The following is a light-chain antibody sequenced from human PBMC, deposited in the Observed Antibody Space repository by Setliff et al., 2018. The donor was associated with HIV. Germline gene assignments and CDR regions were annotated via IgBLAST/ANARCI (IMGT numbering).Light chain of an antibody. V-gene: IGLV2-14*01. CDR3: SSYATTNTLP. CDR2: EVR. CDR1: SRDVGGYNY. J-gene: IGLJ1*01. Sequence: QSALAQPASVSGSPGQSTTISCTGTSRDVGGYNYVSWYQQHPGKAPKLIIYEVRNRPSGVSNRFSGSKSGNTASLTISGLQTEDEADYYCSSYATTNTLPFGTGTKV.